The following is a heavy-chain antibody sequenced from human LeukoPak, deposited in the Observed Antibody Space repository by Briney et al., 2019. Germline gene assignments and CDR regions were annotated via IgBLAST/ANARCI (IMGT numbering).Heavy chain of an antibody. J-gene: IGHJ4*02. V-gene: IGHV1-69*13. CDR1: GGTFSSYP. D-gene: IGHD3-10*01. CDR3: ARSGSRLTWFGETMGYCDH. CDR2: ITPIFGAA. Sequence: GASVKVSCKASGGTFSSYPFTWVRQAPGQGLEWMGEITPIFGAANYAQTFQGRVTITADESTSTVFMELSSLRSDDTAFYYCARSGSRLTWFGETMGYCDHWGQGTLVTVSS.